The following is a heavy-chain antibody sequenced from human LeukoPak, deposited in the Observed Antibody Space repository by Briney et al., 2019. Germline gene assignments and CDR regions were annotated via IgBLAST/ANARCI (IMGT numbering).Heavy chain of an antibody. V-gene: IGHV3-23*01. CDR2: ISGSGGST. CDR1: GFTFSSYA. J-gene: IGHJ4*02. Sequence: GGSLRLSCAASGFTFSSYAMSWVRQAPGKGLEWVSAISGSGGSTYYADSVKGRFTISRDSSKNTLYLQMNSLRAEDTAVYYCARVGDCSSTSCYTFGYFDYWGQGTLVTVSS. D-gene: IGHD2-2*02. CDR3: ARVGDCSSTSCYTFGYFDY.